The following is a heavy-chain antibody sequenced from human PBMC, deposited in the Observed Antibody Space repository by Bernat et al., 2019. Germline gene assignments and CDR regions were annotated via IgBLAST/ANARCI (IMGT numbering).Heavy chain of an antibody. Sequence: EVQLLESGGGLVQPGGSLRLSCEASGFTFSDYAMSWVRQAPGKGLEWVSAISGSDGSTYYADSEKGRFTISRDNSKNTLYLQMNSLSAEETAVYYCAKDVSAVAGDAFDIWGQGTMVTVSS. CDR1: GFTFSDYA. CDR2: ISGSDGST. CDR3: AKDVSAVAGDAFDI. D-gene: IGHD6-19*01. J-gene: IGHJ3*02. V-gene: IGHV3-23*01.